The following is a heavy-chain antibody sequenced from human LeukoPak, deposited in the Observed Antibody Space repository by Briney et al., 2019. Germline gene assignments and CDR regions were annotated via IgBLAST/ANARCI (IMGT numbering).Heavy chain of an antibody. CDR1: GGSFSGYY. CDR2: INHSGST. V-gene: IGHV4-34*01. J-gene: IGHJ4*02. CDR3: ARDVGYSYGFFDY. D-gene: IGHD5-18*01. Sequence: PSETLSLTCAVYGGSFSGYYWSWIRQPPGKGLEWIGEINHSGSTNYNPSLKSRVTISVDTSKNQFSLKLSSVTAADTAVYYCARDVGYSYGFFDYWGQGTLVTVSS.